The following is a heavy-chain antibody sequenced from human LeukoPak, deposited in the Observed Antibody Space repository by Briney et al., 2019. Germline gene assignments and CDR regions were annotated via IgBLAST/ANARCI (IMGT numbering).Heavy chain of an antibody. Sequence: SETLSLTCTVSGGSISSYYWSWLRQPQGQGLEWVGYVYYSGSTNSNHNLKSRVTISAGTSNIQFSRTLRSVTAADTDVYYCARAWNNYWIDVGGQGTTVTVSS. CDR2: VYYSGST. J-gene: IGHJ6*02. CDR1: GGSISSYY. V-gene: IGHV4-59*01. D-gene: IGHD1/OR15-1a*01. CDR3: ARAWNNYWIDV.